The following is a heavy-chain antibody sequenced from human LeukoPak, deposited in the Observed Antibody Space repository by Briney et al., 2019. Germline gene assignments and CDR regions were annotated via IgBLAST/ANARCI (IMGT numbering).Heavy chain of an antibody. J-gene: IGHJ4*02. CDR1: GGSISSSSYY. CDR3: ARCPYDYGDFGFDY. Sequence: SETLSLTCTVSGGSISSSSYYWGWIRQPPGKGLEGVGSIYYSGRNYYNPSLKSRVTISVDTSKNQSSLKLSSVTAADTAVYYCARCPYDYGDFGFDYWGQGTLVTVSS. D-gene: IGHD4-17*01. V-gene: IGHV4-39*01. CDR2: IYYSGRN.